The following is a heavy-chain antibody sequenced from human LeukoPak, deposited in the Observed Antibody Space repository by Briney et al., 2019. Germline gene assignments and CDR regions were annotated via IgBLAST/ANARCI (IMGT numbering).Heavy chain of an antibody. CDR1: GYTFTSYA. CDR3: ARDLTPSTYYDFWSGPPSVDY. J-gene: IGHJ4*02. V-gene: IGHV7-4-1*02. Sequence: ASVKVSCKASGYTFTSYAMNWVRQAPGQGLEWMGWINTNTGNPTYARGFTGRFVFSLDTSVSTAYLQISSLKAEDTAVYYCARDLTPSTYYDFWSGPPSVDYWGRGTLVTVSS. CDR2: INTNTGNP. D-gene: IGHD3-3*01.